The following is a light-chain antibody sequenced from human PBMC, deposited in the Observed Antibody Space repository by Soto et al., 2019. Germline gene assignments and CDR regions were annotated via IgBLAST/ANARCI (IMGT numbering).Light chain of an antibody. CDR2: DAS. CDR3: QQHTNWPLT. Sequence: ETVLTHSPATLSLSQGEGATLSCRASQSVSSFLAWYQQKPGQAPRLLIYDASNRATGIPARFSGSGSGTDFTLTISSLEPEDFAVYYCQQHTNWPLTFGGGTKVDI. CDR1: QSVSSF. J-gene: IGKJ4*01. V-gene: IGKV3-11*01.